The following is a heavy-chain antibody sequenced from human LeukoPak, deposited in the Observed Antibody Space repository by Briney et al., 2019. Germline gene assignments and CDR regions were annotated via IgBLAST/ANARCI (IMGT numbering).Heavy chain of an antibody. CDR1: GFTFDDYG. Sequence: PGGSLRLSCAASGFTFDDYGMSWVRQAPGKGLEWGSGINWNGGSTGYADSVKGRFTISRDNSKNTLYLQINSLRAEDTAVYYCAKDNYDTSVWGQGTLVTVSA. D-gene: IGHD3-22*01. CDR2: INWNGGST. CDR3: AKDNYDTSV. V-gene: IGHV3-20*04. J-gene: IGHJ4*02.